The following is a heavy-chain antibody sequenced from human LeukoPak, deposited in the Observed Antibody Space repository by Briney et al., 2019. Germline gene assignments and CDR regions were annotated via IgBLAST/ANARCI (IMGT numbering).Heavy chain of an antibody. J-gene: IGHJ1*01. V-gene: IGHV4-39*01. Sequence: SETLSLTCTVSGGSISSSSYYWGWIRQPPGKGLEWIGSIYYSGSTYYNPSLKSRVTISVDTSKNQFSLKLSSVTAADTAVYYCARGRYSSSLFSTRSTEYFQHWGQGTLVTVSS. CDR2: IYYSGST. CDR1: GGSISSSSYY. CDR3: ARGRYSSSLFSTRSTEYFQH. D-gene: IGHD6-13*01.